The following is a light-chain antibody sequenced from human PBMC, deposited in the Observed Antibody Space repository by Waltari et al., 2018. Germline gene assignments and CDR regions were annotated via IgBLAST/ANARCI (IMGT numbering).Light chain of an antibody. CDR3: QQFYTTPMT. Sequence: DIVMTQSPDSLAVSLGERATINCKSSQSVLYSSNNKNYVAWYQQKPGQPPKLLVDWAATREPGVPDRFSAGGSGTDFTLTISSLQAEDVAVYYCQQFYTTPMTFGQGTRLEIK. CDR2: WAA. V-gene: IGKV4-1*01. CDR1: QSVLYSSNNKNY. J-gene: IGKJ5*01.